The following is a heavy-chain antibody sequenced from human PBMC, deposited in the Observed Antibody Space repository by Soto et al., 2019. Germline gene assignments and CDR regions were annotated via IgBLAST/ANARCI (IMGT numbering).Heavy chain of an antibody. Sequence: QVQLVQSGAEVKKPGSSVKVSCKASGGTFSSYTISWVRQAPGQGLEWMGRIIPILGIANYAQKFQGRVTXXAXKYXSTAYMELSSLRSEDTAVYYCARDPTTVTRTNFDYWGQGTLVTVSS. J-gene: IGHJ4*02. V-gene: IGHV1-69*08. CDR1: GGTFSSYT. CDR2: IIPILGIA. CDR3: ARDPTTVTRTNFDY. D-gene: IGHD4-17*01.